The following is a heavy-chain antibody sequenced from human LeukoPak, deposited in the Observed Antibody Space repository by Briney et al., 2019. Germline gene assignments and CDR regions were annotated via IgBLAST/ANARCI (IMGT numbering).Heavy chain of an antibody. D-gene: IGHD4-17*01. CDR1: GFTFSTYA. Sequence: GGSLRLSCAASGFTFSTYAMNGVRQAPGKGLEWVSTISGSGGSTYYADSVKGRFTISRDNSKNTLYLQMNSLRAEDTAVYYCAYGDYDCWGQGTLVTVSS. CDR2: ISGSGGST. CDR3: AYGDYDC. J-gene: IGHJ4*02. V-gene: IGHV3-23*01.